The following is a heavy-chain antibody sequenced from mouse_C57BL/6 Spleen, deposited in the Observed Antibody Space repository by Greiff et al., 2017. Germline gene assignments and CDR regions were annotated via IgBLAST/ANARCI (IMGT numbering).Heavy chain of an antibody. CDR1: GYTFTDYE. D-gene: IGHD2-5*01. V-gene: IGHV1-15*01. J-gene: IGHJ3*01. CDR2: IDPETGGT. Sequence: QVQLKQSGAELVRPGASVTLSCKASGYTFTDYEMHWVKQTPVHGLEWIGAIDPETGGTAYNQKFKGKAILTADKSSSTAYMELRSLTSEDSAVYYCTRGHSKGWFAYWGQGTLVTVSA. CDR3: TRGHSKGWFAY.